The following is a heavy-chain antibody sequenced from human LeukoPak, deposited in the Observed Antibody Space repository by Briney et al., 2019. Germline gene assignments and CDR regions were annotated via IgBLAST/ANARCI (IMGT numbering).Heavy chain of an antibody. CDR1: GGSISSYY. D-gene: IGHD6-19*01. CDR2: IYYSGST. J-gene: IGHJ4*02. V-gene: IGHV4-59*01. CDR3: ARGAPMAVAIYDY. Sequence: SETLSLTCTVSGGSISSYYWSWIRQPPGKGLEWIGYIYYSGSTNYNPSLKSRVTISVDTSKNQFSLKLSSVTAADTAVYYCARGAPMAVAIYDYWGQGTLVTVSS.